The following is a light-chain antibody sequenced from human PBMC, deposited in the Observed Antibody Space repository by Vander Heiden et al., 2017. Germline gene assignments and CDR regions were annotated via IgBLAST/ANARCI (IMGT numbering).Light chain of an antibody. J-gene: IGLJ3*02. CDR3: CSYAGNTAWV. V-gene: IGLV2-11*01. CDR1: SSDVGGYNY. Sequence: QSALTQPRSVSGSPGQSVPLSCTGTSSDVGGYNYVSWYHQHPGKAPKVIIYDVNKRPSGVPDRFSGSKSGNTASLTISGLQAADEADYYCCSYAGNTAWVFGGGTKVTVL. CDR2: DVN.